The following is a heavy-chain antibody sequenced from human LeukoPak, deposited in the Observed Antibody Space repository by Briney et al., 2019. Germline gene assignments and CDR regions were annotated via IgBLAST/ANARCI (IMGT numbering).Heavy chain of an antibody. J-gene: IGHJ4*02. Sequence: GGSLRLSCAASGFTFSSYAMSWVRQAPGKGLEWVSAISGSGGSTYYADSVKGRFAISRDNSGNTLHLQMKSLRAEDTAIYYCAKSRARREGSSGSIDYWGQGTLVTVSS. CDR2: ISGSGGST. D-gene: IGHD3-22*01. V-gene: IGHV3-23*01. CDR3: AKSRARREGSSGSIDY. CDR1: GFTFSSYA.